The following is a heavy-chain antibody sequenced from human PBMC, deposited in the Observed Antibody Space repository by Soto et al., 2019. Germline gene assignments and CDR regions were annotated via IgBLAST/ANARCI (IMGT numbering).Heavy chain of an antibody. CDR1: GFTFSSYA. D-gene: IGHD3-16*02. V-gene: IGHV3-23*01. CDR3: VRERDDYVWGSYRRNWFDP. CDR2: ISGSGGST. J-gene: IGHJ5*02. Sequence: GGSLRLSCAASGFTFSSYAMSWVRQAPGKGLEWVSAISGSGGSTYYADSVKGRFTISRDNSKNTLYLQMNSLRAEDTAVYYCVRERDDYVWGSYRRNWFDPWGQGTLVTVSA.